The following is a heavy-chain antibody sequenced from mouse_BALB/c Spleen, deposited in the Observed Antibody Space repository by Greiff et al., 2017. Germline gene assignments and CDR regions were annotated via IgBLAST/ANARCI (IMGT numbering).Heavy chain of an antibody. D-gene: IGHD2-14*01. J-gene: IGHJ4*01. CDR2: ISSGGSYT. V-gene: IGHV5-9-4*01. CDR1: GFTFSSYA. Sequence: EVKLVESGGGLVKPGGSLKLSCAASGFTFSSYAMSWVRQSPEKRLEWVAEISSGGSYTYYPDTVTGRFTISRDNAKNTLYLEMSSLRSEDTAMYYCARVRYDDAMDYWGQGTSVTVSS. CDR3: ARVRYDDAMDY.